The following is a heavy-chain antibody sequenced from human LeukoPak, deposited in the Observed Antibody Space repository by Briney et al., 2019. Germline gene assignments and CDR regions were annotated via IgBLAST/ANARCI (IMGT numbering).Heavy chain of an antibody. CDR1: GGSFRGYY. V-gene: IGHV4-34*01. D-gene: IGHD6-6*01. CDR3: ARASRAARLHY. J-gene: IGHJ4*02. Sequence: SETLSLTCAVYGGSFRGYYWSWIRQPPGKGLEWIGEINHSGSTNYNPSLKSRVTISVDTSKNQFSLKLSSVTAADTAVYYCARASRAARLHYWGQGTLVTVSS. CDR2: INHSGST.